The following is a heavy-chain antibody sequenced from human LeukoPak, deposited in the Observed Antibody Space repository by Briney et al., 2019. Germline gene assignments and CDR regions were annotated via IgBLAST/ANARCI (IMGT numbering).Heavy chain of an antibody. CDR2: IYTSGST. CDR3: ARLSGAPVRHPIYHFDY. CDR1: GGSISSGSYY. V-gene: IGHV4-61*02. J-gene: IGHJ4*02. D-gene: IGHD2-2*02. Sequence: SETLSLTCTVSGGSISSGSYYWSWIRQPAGKGLAWIGRIYTSGSTNYNPSPKSRLTMSLDTSKNQFSLKLISVTAADTAMYYCARLSGAPVRHPIYHFDYWGQGTLVTVSS.